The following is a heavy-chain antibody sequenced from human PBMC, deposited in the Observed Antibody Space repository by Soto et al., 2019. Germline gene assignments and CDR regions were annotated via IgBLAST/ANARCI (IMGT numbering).Heavy chain of an antibody. Sequence: EVQLLESGGGLVQPGGSLRLSCAASGFTFSSYAMSWVRQAPGKGLEWVSAISGSGGSTYYADSVKGRFTISRDNSKNTLYLQMNSLRAEDTAVYYCARYEYYDYVWGSYLGGYWGQGTLVTVSS. V-gene: IGHV3-23*01. CDR1: GFTFSSYA. CDR3: ARYEYYDYVWGSYLGGY. J-gene: IGHJ4*02. CDR2: ISGSGGST. D-gene: IGHD3-16*01.